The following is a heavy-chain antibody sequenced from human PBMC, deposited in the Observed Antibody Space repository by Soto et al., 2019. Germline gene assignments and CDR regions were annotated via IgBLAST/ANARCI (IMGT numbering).Heavy chain of an antibody. CDR1: GGNFTSYA. Sequence: QVQLVQSGAEVKKPGSSVKVSCKASGGNFTSYAISWVRQAPGQGLEFMGGIVPLFGTTNYAHKCRGRVKITADESTSTVYMELSSLTSEDTAVYYCATASGRSWYNWFDPWGQGTLVTVST. J-gene: IGHJ5*02. D-gene: IGHD6-13*01. CDR2: IVPLFGTT. V-gene: IGHV1-69*01. CDR3: ATASGRSWYNWFDP.